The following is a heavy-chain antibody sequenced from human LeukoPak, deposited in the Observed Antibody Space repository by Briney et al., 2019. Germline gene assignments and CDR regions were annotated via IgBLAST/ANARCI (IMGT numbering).Heavy chain of an antibody. CDR1: GFTFSDYY. CDR3: ARRAVAGYYFDY. D-gene: IGHD6-19*01. Sequence: GGSLRLSCAASGFTFSDYYMSWIRQAPGKGLEWVSYISSSGSTIYYADSVKGRFTISRDNAKNSLYLQMDSLRAEDTAVYYCARRAVAGYYFDYWGQGTLVTVSS. V-gene: IGHV3-11*01. J-gene: IGHJ4*02. CDR2: ISSSGSTI.